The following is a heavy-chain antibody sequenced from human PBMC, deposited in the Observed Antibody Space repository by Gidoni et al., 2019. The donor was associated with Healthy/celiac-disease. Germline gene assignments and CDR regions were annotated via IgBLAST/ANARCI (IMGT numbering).Heavy chain of an antibody. CDR1: GFTFSSYA. V-gene: IGHV3-23*01. D-gene: IGHD3-10*01. CDR3: AKGHHYYGSGTLLDY. J-gene: IGHJ4*02. Sequence: EVQLLESGGGLVQPGGSLRLSCAASGFTFSSYAMSWVRQAPGKGLEWVSAISGSGGSTYYADSVKGRFTIARDNSKNTLYLQMNSLRAEDTAVYYCAKGHHYYGSGTLLDYWGQGTLVTVSS. CDR2: ISGSGGST.